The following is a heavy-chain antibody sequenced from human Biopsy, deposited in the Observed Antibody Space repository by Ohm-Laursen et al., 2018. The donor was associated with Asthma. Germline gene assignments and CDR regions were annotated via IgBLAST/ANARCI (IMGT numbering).Heavy chain of an antibody. CDR3: ARGDSSGWSHYYFDY. J-gene: IGHJ4*02. V-gene: IGHV3-53*01. D-gene: IGHD6-19*01. Sequence: SLRLSCAASGFAVSRGYMFWVRQAPGKGLEWVSVIYSGGTSHTADSVRGRFTISRDYSKNTLYLQMHSLRAEDTAVYYCARGDSSGWSHYYFDYWGQGTLVTVSS. CDR1: GFAVSRGY. CDR2: IYSGGTS.